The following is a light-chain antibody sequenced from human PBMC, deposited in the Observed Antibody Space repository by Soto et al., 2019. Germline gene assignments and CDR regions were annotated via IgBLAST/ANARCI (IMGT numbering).Light chain of an antibody. V-gene: IGLV1-36*01. J-gene: IGLJ2*01. CDR3: AAWVDSLNGVV. CDR1: SSNIGNNA. Sequence: QSVLTQPPSVSDAPRQRVTISCYGSSSNIGNNAVNWYQQLPGKAPKLLIYYDDLLPSGVSDRFSGSKSGTSASLAISGLQSEDEADYYCAAWVDSLNGVVFGGGTKVTVL. CDR2: YDD.